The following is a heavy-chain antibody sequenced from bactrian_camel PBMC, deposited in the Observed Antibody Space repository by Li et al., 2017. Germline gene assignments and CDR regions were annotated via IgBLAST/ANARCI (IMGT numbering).Heavy chain of an antibody. CDR2: YTGDAYT. V-gene: IGHV3S53*01. CDR1: GYTSSTVC. J-gene: IGHJ4*01. CDR3: NRWCSPYNY. D-gene: IGHD2*01. Sequence: HVQLVESGGGSVQTGGSLRLSCSASGYTSSTVCMGWFRQAPGKEREGVAAQATGYTGDAYTNYADSVKGRFTISQDNAKNTVYLRMNSLKSEDTAMYYCNRWCSPYNYWGQGTQVTVS.